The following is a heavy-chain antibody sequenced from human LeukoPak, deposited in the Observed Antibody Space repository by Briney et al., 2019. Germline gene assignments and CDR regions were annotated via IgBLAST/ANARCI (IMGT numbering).Heavy chain of an antibody. V-gene: IGHV3-74*01. J-gene: IGHJ4*02. CDR3: AREGALGYGHYAYDY. Sequence: PGRSLRLSCAASGFTFTSYWMHWVRQAPGKGLVGVSRMNADGSSISYADSVKGRFTISRDNAKNTLYLQMNSLSSEDTAVYYCAREGALGYGHYAYDYWGQGTLVTVSS. CDR1: GFTFTSYW. D-gene: IGHD4-17*01. CDR2: MNADGSSI.